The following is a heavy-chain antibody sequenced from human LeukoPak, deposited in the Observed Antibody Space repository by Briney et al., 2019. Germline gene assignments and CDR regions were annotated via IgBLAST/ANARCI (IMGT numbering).Heavy chain of an antibody. CDR1: GGTFSSYA. Sequence: GASVKVSCKASGGTFSSYAISWVRQAPGQGLEWMGGIIPIFGTVNYAQKFQGRVTITTDESTSTAYMELSSLRSEDTAVYYCARLQGDCYPEVCAFDIWGQGTMVTVSS. CDR3: ARLQGDCYPEVCAFDI. D-gene: IGHD2-21*02. CDR2: IIPIFGTV. J-gene: IGHJ3*02. V-gene: IGHV1-69*05.